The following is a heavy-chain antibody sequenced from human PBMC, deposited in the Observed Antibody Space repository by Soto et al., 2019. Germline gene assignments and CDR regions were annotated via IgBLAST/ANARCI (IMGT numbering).Heavy chain of an antibody. CDR3: AKGDTTMITDYYAMDV. CDR1: GFTFTSYA. CDR2: ISGSGGSE. D-gene: IGHD5-18*01. J-gene: IGHJ6*02. V-gene: IGHV3-23*01. Sequence: PGGSLRLSCAVSGFTFTSYAMTWVRQAPGKGLEWVSAISGSGGSEFYADFVKGRFTISRDNSKNTLYLQMKSLRAEDTALYYCAKGDTTMITDYYAMDVWGQGTTVTVSS.